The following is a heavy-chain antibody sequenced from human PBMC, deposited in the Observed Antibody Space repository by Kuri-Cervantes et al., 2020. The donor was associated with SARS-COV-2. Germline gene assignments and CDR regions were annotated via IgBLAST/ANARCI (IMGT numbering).Heavy chain of an antibody. CDR3: ARQSDSVDY. CDR2: IYTSGST. CDR1: GGSISSYY. Sequence: SETLSLTCTVSGGSISSYYWSWIRQPPGKGLEWIGHIYTSGSTNYNPSLKSRVTISVDTSKNQFSLKLSSVTAADTAVYYCARQSDSVDYWGQGTLVTVSS. D-gene: IGHD2-15*01. J-gene: IGHJ4*02. V-gene: IGHV4-4*08.